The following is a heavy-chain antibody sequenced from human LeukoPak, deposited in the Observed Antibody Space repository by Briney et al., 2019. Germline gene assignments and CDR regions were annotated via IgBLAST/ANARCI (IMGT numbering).Heavy chain of an antibody. CDR1: GASIDSHY. V-gene: IGHV4-59*11. CDR2: VFNGGST. CDR3: ASRPADSTWYGVFDF. J-gene: IGHJ4*02. D-gene: IGHD6-13*01. Sequence: SETLSLTCSVSGASIDSHYWSWIRQSPGRGLEWIGYVFNGGSTNYNPSLNSRVTMSLDTSRAQFSLRLTSVTAADTAIYYCASRPADSTWYGVFDFWSQGTLSPSPQ.